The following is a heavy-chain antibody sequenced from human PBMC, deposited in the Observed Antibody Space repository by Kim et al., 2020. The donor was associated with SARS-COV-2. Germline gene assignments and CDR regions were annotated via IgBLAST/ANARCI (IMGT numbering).Heavy chain of an antibody. Sequence: GGSLRLSCAASGFTFSSYAMSWVRQAPGKGLEWVSAISGSGGSTYYADSVKGRFTISRDNSKNTLYLQMNSLRAEDTAVYYCAKDGRISSWNDFSWYNWFDPWGQGTLVTVSS. J-gene: IGHJ5*02. CDR1: GFTFSSYA. CDR2: ISGSGGST. V-gene: IGHV3-23*01. CDR3: AKDGRISSWNDFSWYNWFDP. D-gene: IGHD1-1*01.